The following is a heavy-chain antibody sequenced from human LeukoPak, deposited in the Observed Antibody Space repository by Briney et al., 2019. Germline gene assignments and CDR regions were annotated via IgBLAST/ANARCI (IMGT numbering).Heavy chain of an antibody. CDR1: GFTFSSYG. CDR3: ARRDGYKSHFDY. CDR2: ISSSSSTI. V-gene: IGHV3-48*02. D-gene: IGHD5-24*01. J-gene: IGHJ4*02. Sequence: GGSLRLSCAASGFTFSSYGMNWVRQAPGKGLEWVSYISSSSSTIYYADSVKGRFTISRDNAKNSLYPQMHSLRDGDTAVYYCARRDGYKSHFDYWGQGTLVTVSS.